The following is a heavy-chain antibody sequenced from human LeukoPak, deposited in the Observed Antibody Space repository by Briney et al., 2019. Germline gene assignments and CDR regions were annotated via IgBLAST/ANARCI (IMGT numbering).Heavy chain of an antibody. CDR2: IYYSGST. J-gene: IGHJ4*02. V-gene: IGHV4-39*01. D-gene: IGHD3-10*01. Sequence: SETLSLTCTVSGGSISSSSYYWGWISQPPGKGLEWIGSIYYSGSTYYNPSLKSRVTISVDTSKNQFSLKLSSVTAADTAVYYCARHGYGSGIRIIDYWGQGTLVTVSS. CDR3: ARHGYGSGIRIIDY. CDR1: GGSISSSSYY.